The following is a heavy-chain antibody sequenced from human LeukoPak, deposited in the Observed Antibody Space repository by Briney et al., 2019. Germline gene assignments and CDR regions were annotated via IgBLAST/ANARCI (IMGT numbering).Heavy chain of an antibody. V-gene: IGHV4-59*01. D-gene: IGHD3-10*01. CDR1: GGSISSYY. CDR2: IYYSGIT. J-gene: IGHJ5*02. Sequence: SETLSLTCTVSGGSISSYYWSWIRQPPGKGLEWIGYIYYSGITNYNPSLKSRVTISVDTSKNQFSLKLSAVTAADTAVYYCARDRGMGFDPWGQGTLVTVSS. CDR3: ARDRGMGFDP.